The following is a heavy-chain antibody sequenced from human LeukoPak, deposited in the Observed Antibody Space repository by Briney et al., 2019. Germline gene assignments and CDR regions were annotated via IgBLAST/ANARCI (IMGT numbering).Heavy chain of an antibody. V-gene: IGHV3-23*01. Sequence: GGSLRLSCAASGFTFSSYAMSWVCQAPGKGLEWLSALSGSGDSTYYADSVKGRFIITRDNSKNTLSLQMNSLRADDTAIYYCATQKGRTVATEWGQGTLVTVSS. J-gene: IGHJ4*02. D-gene: IGHD5-12*01. CDR2: LSGSGDST. CDR1: GFTFSSYA. CDR3: ATQKGRTVATE.